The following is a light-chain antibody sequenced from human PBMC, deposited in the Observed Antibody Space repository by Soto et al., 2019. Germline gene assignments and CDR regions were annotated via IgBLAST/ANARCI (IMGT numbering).Light chain of an antibody. J-gene: IGLJ1*01. V-gene: IGLV2-14*01. CDR1: SSDVGGYNY. Sequence: LTQPASVSGSPGQSITISCTGTSSDVGGYNYVSWYQQHPGKAPKLMIYDVRNRPSGVSNRFSGPKSVNTASLTISGLQAEDEADYYCSSYTTISTYVFGTGTKVTVL. CDR2: DVR. CDR3: SSYTTISTYV.